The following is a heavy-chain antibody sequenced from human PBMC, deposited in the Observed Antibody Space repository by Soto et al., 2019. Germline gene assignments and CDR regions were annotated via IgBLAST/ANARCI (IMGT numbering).Heavy chain of an antibody. CDR2: ISYDGSDK. J-gene: IGHJ4*02. Sequence: QVQLVESGGGVVQPGRSLRLSCAASGFNFTSYAMHWVHQAPGKGLEWVAVISYDGSDKYYADSAKGRFTISRDNSKNTLYLQMNSLRTDDTAVYYCARGGIVVGWGQGTLVTVSS. CDR1: GFNFTSYA. CDR3: ARGGIVVG. D-gene: IGHD3-22*01. V-gene: IGHV3-30-3*01.